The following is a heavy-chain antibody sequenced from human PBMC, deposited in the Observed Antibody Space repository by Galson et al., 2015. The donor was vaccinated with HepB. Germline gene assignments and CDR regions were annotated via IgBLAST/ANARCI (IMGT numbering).Heavy chain of an antibody. D-gene: IGHD5-18*01. CDR3: ARSRRGYSYGYPYYFDY. J-gene: IGHJ4*02. CDR1: GYTFTGYY. CDR2: INPNSGGT. V-gene: IGHV1-2*02. Sequence: SVKVSCKASGYTFTGYYMHWVRQAPGRGLEWMGWINPNSGGTNYAQKFQGRVTMTRDTSISTAYMELSRLRADDTAVYYCARSRRGYSYGYPYYFDYWGQGTLVTVSS.